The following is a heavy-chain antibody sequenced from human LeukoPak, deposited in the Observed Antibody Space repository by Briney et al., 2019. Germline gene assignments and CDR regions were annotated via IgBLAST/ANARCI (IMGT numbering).Heavy chain of an antibody. D-gene: IGHD7-27*01. CDR3: ARLLGMGAFDI. CDR2: IYYSGST. V-gene: IGHV4-39*07. Sequence: KSSETLSLTCTISGDSTSSDRYYGGWVRQPPGKGLEWIGNIYYSGSTYYNPSLKSRVTISVDKSKNQSSLKLSSVTAADTAVYYCARLLGMGAFDIWGQGTLVTVSS. CDR1: GDSTSSDRYY. J-gene: IGHJ3*02.